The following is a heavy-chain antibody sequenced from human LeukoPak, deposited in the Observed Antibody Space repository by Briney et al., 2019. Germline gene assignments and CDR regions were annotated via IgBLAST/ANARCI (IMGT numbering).Heavy chain of an antibody. CDR1: GYTFTSYD. Sequence: ASVKVSCKASGYTFTSYDINWVRQATGQRLEWMGWMNPNRGNTGYEQKLQGRVTMTRNTSISTAYMELSSLRSEDTAVYYCARFRGVGYYYYYYYMDVWGQGTLVTVSS. J-gene: IGHJ6*03. CDR2: MNPNRGNT. D-gene: IGHD5-24*01. V-gene: IGHV1-8*01. CDR3: ARFRGVGYYYYYYYMDV.